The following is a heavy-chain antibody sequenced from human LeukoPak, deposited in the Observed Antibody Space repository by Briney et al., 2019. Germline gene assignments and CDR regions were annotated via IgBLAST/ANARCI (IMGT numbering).Heavy chain of an antibody. J-gene: IGHJ6*03. V-gene: IGHV3-21*06. Sequence: GGSLRLSCAASGFTSSRYSMNWVRQAPGKGLEWVSSISSSSSSYIYYADSVKGRFTISRDNDKNSIYLQMNSLRAEDTAVYYCAKDATPALGTVYMDVWGKGTTVTISS. CDR3: AKDATPALGTVYMDV. CDR2: ISSSSSSYI. D-gene: IGHD6-13*01. CDR1: GFTSSRYS.